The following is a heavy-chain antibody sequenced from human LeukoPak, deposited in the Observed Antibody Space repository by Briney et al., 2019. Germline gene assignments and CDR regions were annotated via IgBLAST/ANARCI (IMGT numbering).Heavy chain of an antibody. D-gene: IGHD2/OR15-2a*01. J-gene: IGHJ6*03. CDR1: GYTFTAYY. V-gene: IGHV1-2*02. CDR3: AKDAAPRTFYHHYYMDV. Sequence: ASVKVSCKASGYTFTAYYIHWVRQGPGQGLEWMAWINPNTGGSSYAQNFQGRVTMTSDASISAAYMELSSLTSDDTAIYYCAKDAAPRTFYHHYYMDVWGKGTTVTVSS. CDR2: INPNTGGS.